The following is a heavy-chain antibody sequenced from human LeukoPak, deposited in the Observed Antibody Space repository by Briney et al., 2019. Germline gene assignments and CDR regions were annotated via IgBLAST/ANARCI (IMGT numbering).Heavy chain of an antibody. CDR2: IKPDGGEQ. V-gene: IGHV3-7*03. CDR1: GFTFINYW. Sequence: GGVLRLSCVASGFTFINYWMNWVRQAPGKGLEWVANIKPDGGEQYYVDSVKGRFTISRDNADNSLYLQLSSLRAEDTAVYYCAREQRTFDYWGQGILVTVSS. CDR3: AREQRTFDY. D-gene: IGHD5-24*01. J-gene: IGHJ4*02.